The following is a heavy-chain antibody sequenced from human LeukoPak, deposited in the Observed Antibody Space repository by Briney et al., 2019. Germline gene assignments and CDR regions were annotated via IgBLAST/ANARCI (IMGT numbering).Heavy chain of an antibody. CDR1: GFTFSSYA. Sequence: GGSLRLSCAASGFTFSSYAMSWVRQAPGKGLEWVSAISGSGGSTYYADSMKGLFTISSDNSKNTLYLQINSLRAEEKALYYCAKDHETGGGYCSGGSCYETPKYYSYCWCGETLITVSS. CDR2: ISGSGGST. CDR3: AKDHETGGGYCSGGSCYETPKYYSYC. D-gene: IGHD2-15*01. V-gene: IGHV3-23*01. J-gene: IGHJ4*02.